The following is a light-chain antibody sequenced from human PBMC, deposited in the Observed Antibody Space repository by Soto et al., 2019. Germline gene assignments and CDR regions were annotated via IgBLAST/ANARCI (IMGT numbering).Light chain of an antibody. Sequence: DIQMTQSPSSLSASVGDRVTITCRASQSISSYLNWYQQKPGKAPKVLIYGASSLQSGVPSRFSGSGSGTDFTLTISSLQPEDFATYYCQQSYSTLITFGQGTRLEIK. V-gene: IGKV1-39*01. J-gene: IGKJ5*01. CDR1: QSISSY. CDR2: GAS. CDR3: QQSYSTLIT.